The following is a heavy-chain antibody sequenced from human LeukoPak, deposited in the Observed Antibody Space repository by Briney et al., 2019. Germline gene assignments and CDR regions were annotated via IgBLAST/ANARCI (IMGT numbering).Heavy chain of an antibody. CDR1: GFTFSSYA. V-gene: IGHV3-7*01. CDR3: QFGSGSYYNIPDNWFDP. CDR2: IKQDGSEK. D-gene: IGHD3-10*01. Sequence: GGSLRPSCAASGFTFSSYAMSWVRQAPGKGLEWVANIKQDGSEKYYVDSVKGRFTISRDNAKNSLYLQMNSLRAEDTAVYYCQFGSGSYYNIPDNWFDPWGQGTLVTVSS. J-gene: IGHJ5*02.